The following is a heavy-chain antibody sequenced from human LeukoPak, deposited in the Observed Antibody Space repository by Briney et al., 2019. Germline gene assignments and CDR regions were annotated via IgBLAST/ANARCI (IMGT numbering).Heavy chain of an antibody. CDR2: IKEDGSGK. Sequence: GGSLRLSCEASGFSFSNYWMSWVRPAPGRGREWVANIKEDGSGKYYVDPVKGRFTISRDNAKNSLYLQMNSLRAEDTAVYFCAREDPVANLSHWGQGTLVTVSA. CDR1: GFSFSNYW. D-gene: IGHD2-2*01. J-gene: IGHJ4*02. V-gene: IGHV3-7*01. CDR3: AREDPVANLSH.